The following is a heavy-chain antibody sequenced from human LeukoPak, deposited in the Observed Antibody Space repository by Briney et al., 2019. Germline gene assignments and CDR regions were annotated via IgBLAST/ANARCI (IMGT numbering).Heavy chain of an antibody. CDR2: IYTSGST. Sequence: SETLSLTCTVSGGSISSGSYYWSWIRQPAGKGLEWIGRIYTSGSTNYNPSLKSRVTISVDTSKNQFSLKLSSVTAADTAVYYCARPLSKLSWLDPWGQGTLVTVSS. CDR1: GGSISSGSYY. D-gene: IGHD2/OR15-2a*01. CDR3: ARPLSKLSWLDP. V-gene: IGHV4-61*02. J-gene: IGHJ5*02.